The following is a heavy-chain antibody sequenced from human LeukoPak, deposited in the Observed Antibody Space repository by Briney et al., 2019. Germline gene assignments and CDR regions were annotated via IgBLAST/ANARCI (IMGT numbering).Heavy chain of an antibody. J-gene: IGHJ3*02. Sequence: GGSLRLSCAASGFTFSSYAMSWVRQVPGKGLEWVSYISGSAGSTNYADSVKGRFTISRDNSKNTLYLQMNSLRAEDTAVYYCAIMGGYSGYTLHDAFDIWGQGTMVTVSS. CDR2: ISGSAGST. CDR1: GFTFSSYA. V-gene: IGHV3-23*01. CDR3: AIMGGYSGYTLHDAFDI. D-gene: IGHD5-12*01.